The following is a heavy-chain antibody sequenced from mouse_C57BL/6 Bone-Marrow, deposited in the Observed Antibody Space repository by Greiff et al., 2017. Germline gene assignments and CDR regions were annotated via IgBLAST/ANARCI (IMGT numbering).Heavy chain of an antibody. D-gene: IGHD2-3*01. CDR1: GFTFSDYG. V-gene: IGHV5-17*01. J-gene: IGHJ3*01. CDR3: AKRWLLPFAY. CDR2: ISSGSSTI. Sequence: EVQLVESGGGLVKPGGSLKLSCAASGFTFSDYGMHWVRQAPEKGLEWVAYISSGSSTIYYADTVKGRITISRDNAKNTLFLQMTSLRSEDTAMYYCAKRWLLPFAYWGQGTLVTVSA.